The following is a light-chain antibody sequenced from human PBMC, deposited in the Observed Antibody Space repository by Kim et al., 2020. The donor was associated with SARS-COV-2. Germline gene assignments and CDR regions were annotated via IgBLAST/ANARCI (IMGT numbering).Light chain of an antibody. CDR2: AAS. CDR1: QNVVNR. CDR3: QQYHSWAPIT. J-gene: IGKJ5*01. V-gene: IGKV3D-15*01. Sequence: SPGERAILSCRASQNVVNRLVWYQQKPGQAPRLLISAASTRATDIPDRFSGSGSGTDFTLTISSLQSEDSAVYYCQQYHSWAPITFGQGTRLEIK.